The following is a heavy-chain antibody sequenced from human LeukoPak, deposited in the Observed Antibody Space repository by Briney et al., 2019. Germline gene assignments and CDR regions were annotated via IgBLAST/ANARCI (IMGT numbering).Heavy chain of an antibody. J-gene: IGHJ3*02. Sequence: GGSLRLSCAASGFTFSSYSMNWVRQAPGKGLEWVSSISSSSSYIYYADSVKGRFTISRDNAKNSLYLQMNSLRAEDTAVYYCARGGTDIVVVPAAIGLLYAFDIWGQGTMVTVSS. CDR2: ISSSSSYI. CDR1: GFTFSSYS. CDR3: ARGGTDIVVVPAAIGLLYAFDI. V-gene: IGHV3-21*01. D-gene: IGHD2-2*01.